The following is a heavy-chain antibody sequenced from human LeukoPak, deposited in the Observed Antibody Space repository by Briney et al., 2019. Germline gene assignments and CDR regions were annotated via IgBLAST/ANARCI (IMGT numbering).Heavy chain of an antibody. V-gene: IGHV4-39*07. D-gene: IGHD5-12*01. CDR2: IYYSGST. CDR3: ARGTWVATIRGKTLNWFDP. J-gene: IGHJ5*02. Sequence: TSETLSLTCTVSGGSISSSSYYWGWIRQPPGKGLEWIGSIYYSGSTYYNPSLKSRVTISVDTSKNQFSLKLSSVTAADTAVYYCARGTWVATIRGKTLNWFDPWGQGTLVTVSS. CDR1: GGSISSSSYY.